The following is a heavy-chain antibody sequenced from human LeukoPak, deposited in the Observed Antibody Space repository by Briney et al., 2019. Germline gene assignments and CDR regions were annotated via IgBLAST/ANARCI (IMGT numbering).Heavy chain of an antibody. CDR1: GYTFTGYY. CDR3: ARVSSYSILDYYYYMDV. CDR2: INPNSGGT. D-gene: IGHD6-13*01. Sequence: ASVKVSCRASGYTFTGYYMHWVRQAPGQGLEWMGWINPNSGGTNYAQKFQGRVTMTRDTSISTAYMELSRLRSDDTAVYYCARVSSYSILDYYYYMDVWGKGTTVTVSS. J-gene: IGHJ6*03. V-gene: IGHV1-2*02.